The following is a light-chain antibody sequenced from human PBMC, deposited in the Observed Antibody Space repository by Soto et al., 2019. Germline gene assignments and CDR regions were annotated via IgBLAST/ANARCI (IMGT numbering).Light chain of an antibody. CDR3: CSYTSSSTRV. V-gene: IGLV2-14*01. CDR2: DVS. Sequence: QSALTQPASVSGSPGQSITISCTGTNSDVGGYNYVSWYQQYPGKAPDLIIYDVSNRPSGVSNRFSGSESGNTASLTISGLQAEDEADYYCCSYTSSSTRVFGTGTKLTVL. CDR1: NSDVGGYNY. J-gene: IGLJ1*01.